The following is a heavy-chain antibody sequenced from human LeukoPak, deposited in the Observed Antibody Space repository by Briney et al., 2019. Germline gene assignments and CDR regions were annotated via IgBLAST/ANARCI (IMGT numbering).Heavy chain of an antibody. Sequence: GESLKISCKGSGYSFTNYWIAWVRQMPGRGLEWMVVINPSDSDTRYSPSFQGQVTISADKSISTAYLQWSSLKASDSAMYYCARAWNFDYWGQGTLVTVSS. V-gene: IGHV5-51*01. J-gene: IGHJ4*02. CDR2: INPSDSDT. D-gene: IGHD1-1*01. CDR3: ARAWNFDY. CDR1: GYSFTNYW.